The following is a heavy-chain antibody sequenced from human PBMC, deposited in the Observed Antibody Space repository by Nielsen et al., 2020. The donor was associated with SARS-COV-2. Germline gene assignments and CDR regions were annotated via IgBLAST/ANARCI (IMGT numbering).Heavy chain of an antibody. CDR1: GFTFDDYA. D-gene: IGHD4-23*01. CDR3: AKLGTDYGGNEKSNWFDP. Sequence: SLKISCAASGFTFDDYAMHWVRQAPGKGLEWVSGISWNSGSIGYADSVKGRFTISRDNAKNSLYLQMNSLRAEDTALYYCAKLGTDYGGNEKSNWFDPWGQGTLVTVSS. V-gene: IGHV3-9*01. CDR2: ISWNSGSI. J-gene: IGHJ5*02.